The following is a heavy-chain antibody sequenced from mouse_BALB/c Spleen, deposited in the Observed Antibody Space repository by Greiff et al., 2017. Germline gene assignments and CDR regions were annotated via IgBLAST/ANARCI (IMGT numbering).Heavy chain of an antibody. CDR1: GYTFTSYT. CDR3: ARMITTGAWFAY. V-gene: IGHV1-4*02. CDR2: INPSSGYT. J-gene: IGHJ3*01. Sequence: VQLQQSAAELARPGASVKMSCKASGYTFTSYTMHWVKQRPGQGLEWIGYINPSSGYTEYNQKFKDKTTLTADKSSSTAYMQLSSLTSEDSAVYYCARMITTGAWFAYWGQGTLVTVSA. D-gene: IGHD2-4*01.